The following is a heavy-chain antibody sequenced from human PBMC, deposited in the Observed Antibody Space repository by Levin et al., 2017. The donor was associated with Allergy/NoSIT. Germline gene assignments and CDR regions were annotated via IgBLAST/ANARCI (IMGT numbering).Heavy chain of an antibody. Sequence: SQTLSLTCTVSGGSISSSSYYWGWIRQPPGKGLEWIGSNYYSGSTYYNPSLKSRVTISVDTSKNQFSLKLSSVTAADTAVYYCARETNYVLRYFDNWGQGTMVTVSS. V-gene: IGHV4-39*01. CDR1: GGSISSSSYY. CDR3: ARETNYVLRYFDN. J-gene: IGHJ3*02. CDR2: NYYSGST. D-gene: IGHD3-9*01.